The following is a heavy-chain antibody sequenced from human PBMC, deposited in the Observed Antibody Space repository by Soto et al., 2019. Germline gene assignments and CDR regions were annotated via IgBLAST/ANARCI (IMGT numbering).Heavy chain of an antibody. D-gene: IGHD3-16*01. CDR3: ARSRGEWTIDY. J-gene: IGHJ4*02. CDR2: IYYSGST. CDR1: GGSISSSSYY. Sequence: SETLSLTCTVSGGSISSSSYYWGWIRQPPGKGLEWIGSIYYSGSTYYNPSLKSRVTISVDTSKNQFSLKLSSVTAADTAVYYCARSRGEWTIDYWGQGTLVTVSS. V-gene: IGHV4-39*01.